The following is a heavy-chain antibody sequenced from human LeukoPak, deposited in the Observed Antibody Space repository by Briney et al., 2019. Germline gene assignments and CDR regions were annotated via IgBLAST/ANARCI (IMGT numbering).Heavy chain of an antibody. CDR1: GFTFSSYS. Sequence: PGGSLRLSCAASGFTFSSYSMNWVRQAPGEGLEWVSSITSSSSYIYYADSVKGRFTISRDNAKNSLYLQMNSLRAEDTAVYYCARIGDGLGYWGQGTLVTVSS. J-gene: IGHJ4*02. CDR2: ITSSSSYI. CDR3: ARIGDGLGY. D-gene: IGHD3-16*01. V-gene: IGHV3-21*01.